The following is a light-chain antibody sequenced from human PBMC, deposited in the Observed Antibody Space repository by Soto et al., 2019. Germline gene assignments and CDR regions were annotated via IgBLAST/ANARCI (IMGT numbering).Light chain of an antibody. J-gene: IGKJ1*01. CDR1: QSIYTY. Sequence: EIVFTHFSTTPSFSPGERAPLSFQASQSIYTYIAWYQQKPGQAPRLLIHDASNRAAGIPARFSGSGSGTDFTLTISSLEPEDFAVYYCQQRSNWPPWTFGQGTKVDIK. CDR2: DAS. CDR3: QQRSNWPPWT. V-gene: IGKV3-11*01.